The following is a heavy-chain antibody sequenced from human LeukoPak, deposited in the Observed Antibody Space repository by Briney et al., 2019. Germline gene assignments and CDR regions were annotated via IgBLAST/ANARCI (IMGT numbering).Heavy chain of an antibody. V-gene: IGHV4-34*01. J-gene: IGHJ3*02. CDR3: ATARGGAFDI. D-gene: IGHD3-16*01. Sequence: SETLSLTCTVSGGSISSYYWSWIRQPPGKGLEWIGEINHSGSTNYNPSLKSRVTISVDTSKNQFSLKLSSVTAADTAVYCCATARGGAFDIWGQGTMVTVSS. CDR2: INHSGST. CDR1: GGSISSYY.